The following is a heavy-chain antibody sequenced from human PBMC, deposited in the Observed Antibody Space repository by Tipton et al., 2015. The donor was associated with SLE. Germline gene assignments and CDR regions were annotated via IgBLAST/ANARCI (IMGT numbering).Heavy chain of an antibody. CDR3: ARRVRGGWYDY. J-gene: IGHJ4*02. Sequence: LRLSCAVSGASIGSGGYSWNWIRQPPGKGLQWIGYIFHSGITYYNPSLKSRVTMSVDRSKNQFSLKLCSVTAADTAVYYCARRVRGGWYDYWGQGTLVTVSS. CDR2: IFHSGIT. CDR1: GASIGSGGYS. V-gene: IGHV4-30-2*02. D-gene: IGHD6-19*01.